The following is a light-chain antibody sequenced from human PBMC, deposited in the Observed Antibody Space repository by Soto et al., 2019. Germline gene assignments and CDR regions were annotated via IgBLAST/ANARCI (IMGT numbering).Light chain of an antibody. Sequence: DIQMTQSPSSLSASVGDRVTITCRASQSIRRFLNWYQQKPGKAPKLLIYGASSLQSGVPSRFSGSGSGTDFTLTIISLQPEDFATYYCHQSYSTRVFGQGTKLEIK. J-gene: IGKJ2*01. CDR3: HQSYSTRV. CDR1: QSIRRF. CDR2: GAS. V-gene: IGKV1-39*01.